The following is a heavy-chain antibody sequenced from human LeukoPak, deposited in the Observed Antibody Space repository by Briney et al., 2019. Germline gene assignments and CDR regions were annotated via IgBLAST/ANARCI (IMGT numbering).Heavy chain of an antibody. CDR3: ARDLDSSGYYYYYYHGMDV. D-gene: IGHD3-22*01. Sequence: SVKVPCKASGGTFSSYAISWVRQAPGQGLEWMGGIIPIFGTANYAQKFQGRVTITADESTSTAYMELSSLRSEDTAVYYCARDLDSSGYYYYYYHGMDVWGQGTTVTVSS. CDR2: IIPIFGTA. CDR1: GGTFSSYA. V-gene: IGHV1-69*13. J-gene: IGHJ6*02.